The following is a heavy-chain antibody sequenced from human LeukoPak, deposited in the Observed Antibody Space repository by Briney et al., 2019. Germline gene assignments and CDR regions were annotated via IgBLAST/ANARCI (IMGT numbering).Heavy chain of an antibody. CDR2: INHSGST. Sequence: SETLSLTCAVYGGSFSPYYWSWIRQPPGKGREWIGEINHSGSTKYNPPLKSRLTISVDTPKNQFSLRLSSVTAADTAVYYCARGGFYCGGDCYVEYWGQGTLVTVSS. D-gene: IGHD2-21*02. CDR1: GGSFSPYY. V-gene: IGHV4-34*01. J-gene: IGHJ4*02. CDR3: ARGGFYCGGDCYVEY.